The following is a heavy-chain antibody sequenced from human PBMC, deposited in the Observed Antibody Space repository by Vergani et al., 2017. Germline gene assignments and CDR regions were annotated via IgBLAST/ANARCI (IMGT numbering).Heavy chain of an antibody. CDR1: GGTFSSYA. V-gene: IGHV1-69*01. J-gene: IGHJ6*03. D-gene: IGHD2-21*02. CDR2: IIPIFGTA. CDR3: ARVVTKTPYYYYDYMDV. Sequence: QVQLVQSGAEVKKPGSSVKVSCKASGGTFSSYAISWVRQAPGQGLEWMGGIIPIFGTANYAQKFQGRVTITADESTSTAYMELSSLRSEDTAVYYCARVVTKTPYYYYDYMDVWGKGTTVTGSS.